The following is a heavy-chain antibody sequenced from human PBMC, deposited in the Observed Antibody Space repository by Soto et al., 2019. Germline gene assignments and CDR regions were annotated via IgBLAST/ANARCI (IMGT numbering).Heavy chain of an antibody. D-gene: IGHD3-22*01. CDR2: INAGNGNT. CDR3: ARDCLPSIIMIIVGPAFDI. J-gene: IGHJ3*02. CDR1: GYTFTNYA. Sequence: ASVKVSCKASGYTFTNYAVHWVRQAPGQRLEWMGWINAGNGNTKYSQNFQGRVTITRDTSASTAYMELSSLRSEDTAVYYCARDCLPSIIMIIVGPAFDIWGQGTKVTVSS. V-gene: IGHV1-3*01.